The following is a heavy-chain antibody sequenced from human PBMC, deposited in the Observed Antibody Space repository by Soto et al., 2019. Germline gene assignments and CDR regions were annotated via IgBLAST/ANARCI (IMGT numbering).Heavy chain of an antibody. CDR3: ASGSIWGAPSDV. D-gene: IGHD3-16*01. CDR2: IYYSGST. V-gene: IGHV4-31*03. CDR1: GGSISSGGYY. Sequence: QVQLQESGPGLVKPSQTLSLTCTVSGGSISSGGYYWSWIRQHPGKGLEWIGYIYYSGSTYSNPSLKSRVTISVDTSKNQFSLKLSSVTAADTAVYSCASGSIWGAPSDVWGQGTTVTVSS. J-gene: IGHJ6*02.